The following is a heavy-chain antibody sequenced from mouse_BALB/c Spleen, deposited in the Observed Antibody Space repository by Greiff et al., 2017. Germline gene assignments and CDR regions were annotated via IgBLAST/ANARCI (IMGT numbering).Heavy chain of an antibody. J-gene: IGHJ2*01. CDR1: GYSITSDYA. Sequence: EVMLVESGPGLVKPSQSLSLTCTVTGYSITSDYAWNWIRQFPGNKLEWMGYIRYSGSTSYNPSLKSRISITRDTSKSQFFLQLNSVTTEDTATYYCAAGEDYFDYWGQGTTLTVSS. CDR2: IRYSGST. D-gene: IGHD6-1*01. V-gene: IGHV3-2*02. CDR3: AAGEDYFDY.